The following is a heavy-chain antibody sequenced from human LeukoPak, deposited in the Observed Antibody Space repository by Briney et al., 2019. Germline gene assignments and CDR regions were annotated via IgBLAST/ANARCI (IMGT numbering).Heavy chain of an antibody. CDR2: IKPNSGGT. CDR1: GYTFTDYY. V-gene: IGHV1-2*02. CDR3: ARGRRILVGDTNAGDFFDY. J-gene: IGHJ4*02. D-gene: IGHD1-26*01. Sequence: ASVKVSCKASGYTFTDYYIHWVRQAPGQGLEWMGWIKPNSGGTYCARKFQGSVTMTRDTSISTAYMELSRLKSDDTAVYYCARGRRILVGDTNAGDFFDYWGQGSLVTVSS.